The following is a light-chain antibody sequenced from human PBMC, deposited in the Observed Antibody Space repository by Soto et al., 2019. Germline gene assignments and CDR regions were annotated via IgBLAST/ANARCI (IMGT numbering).Light chain of an antibody. J-gene: IGLJ1*01. CDR3: SSYTSSSTYV. Sequence: ALTQPASVSGSPGQSIAIACTGTSSDVGAYDYVSWYQQHPGKAPKVMIYDVTNRPSGVSNRFSGSKSGNTASLTISGLQAEDEADYYCSSYTSSSTYVFGTGTKVTVL. V-gene: IGLV2-14*01. CDR2: DVT. CDR1: SSDVGAYDY.